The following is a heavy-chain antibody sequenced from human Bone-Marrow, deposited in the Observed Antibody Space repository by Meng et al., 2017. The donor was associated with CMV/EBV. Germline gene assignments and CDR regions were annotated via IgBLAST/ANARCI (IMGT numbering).Heavy chain of an antibody. D-gene: IGHD2-2*01. CDR2: INMDGSIT. V-gene: IGHV3-74*01. CDR3: ASCSSTSCYGY. J-gene: IGHJ1*01. Sequence: GESLKISCAASGFTFNSYAMHWVRQAPGKGLVWVSRINMDGSITTYADSVKGRFTISRDNAKNTLYLQMNSLRDEDTAVYWCASCSSTSCYGYWGQGTLVTVSS. CDR1: GFTFNSYA.